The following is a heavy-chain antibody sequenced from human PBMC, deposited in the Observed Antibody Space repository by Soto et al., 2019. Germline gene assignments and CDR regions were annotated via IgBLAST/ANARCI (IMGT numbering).Heavy chain of an antibody. CDR2: ISAYNGNT. D-gene: IGHD6-13*01. CDR1: GYTFTSYG. CDR3: AGGRRARAAGYNWFDP. J-gene: IGHJ5*02. Sequence: ASVKVSCKASGYTFTSYGISWVRQAPGQGLEWMGWISAYNGNTNYAQKLQGRVTMTTDTSTSTAYMELRSLRSDDTAVYYCAGGRRARAAGYNWFDPWGQGTLVTVSS. V-gene: IGHV1-18*01.